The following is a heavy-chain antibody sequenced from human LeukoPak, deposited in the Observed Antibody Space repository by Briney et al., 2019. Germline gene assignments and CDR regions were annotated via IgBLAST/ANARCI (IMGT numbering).Heavy chain of an antibody. J-gene: IGHJ3*02. V-gene: IGHV1-69*04. CDR1: GGTFSSYA. CDR3: ARASPGIAVAGSDAFDI. CDR2: IIPILGIA. D-gene: IGHD6-19*01. Sequence: ASVKVSCKASGGTFSSYAISWVRQAPGQGLEWMGRIIPILGIANYAQKFQGRVTITADKSTSTAYMELSSLRSEDTAVYYCARASPGIAVAGSDAFDIWGQGTMVTVSS.